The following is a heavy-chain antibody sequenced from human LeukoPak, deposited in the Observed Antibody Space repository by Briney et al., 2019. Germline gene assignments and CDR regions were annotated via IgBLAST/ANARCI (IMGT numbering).Heavy chain of an antibody. CDR3: ARQYCSSTSCYFDY. CDR2: INHSGST. J-gene: IGHJ4*02. Sequence: SETLSLTCAVYGGSFSGYYWSWICQPPGKGLEWIGEINHSGSTNYNPSLKSRVTISVDTSKNQFSLKLSSVTDADTAVYYCARQYCSSTSCYFDYWGQGTLVTVSS. D-gene: IGHD2-2*01. V-gene: IGHV4-34*01. CDR1: GGSFSGYY.